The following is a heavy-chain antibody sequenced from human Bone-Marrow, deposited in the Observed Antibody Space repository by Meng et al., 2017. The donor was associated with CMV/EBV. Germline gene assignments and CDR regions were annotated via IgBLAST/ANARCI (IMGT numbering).Heavy chain of an antibody. CDR3: TYTTTGTTSLYYYYGMDF. CDR1: GFTSSNAR. Sequence: GASLKISCAASGFTSSNARMSWVRQAPGKGLEWVGRIKSKTDGGTTDYAAPVKGRFTISRDDSKNTLYLQMYSLKTEDTAVYYCTYTTTGTTSLYYYYGMDFWGQGTTVTVSS. CDR2: IKSKTDGGTT. J-gene: IGHJ6*02. D-gene: IGHD1-1*01. V-gene: IGHV3-15*01.